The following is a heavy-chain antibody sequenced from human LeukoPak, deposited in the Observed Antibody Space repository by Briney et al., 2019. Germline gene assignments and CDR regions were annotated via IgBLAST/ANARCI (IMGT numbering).Heavy chain of an antibody. J-gene: IGHJ4*02. Sequence: PGGSLRLSCAASGFTFSSYAMHWVRQAPGKGLEWVAAISYDGSNKYSADSVKGRFTISRDNSKNTLYLQVNSLRVEDTAVYYCVKDQREAYRSGWSRDFDYWGQGTLVTVSS. D-gene: IGHD6-19*01. CDR2: ISYDGSNK. CDR3: VKDQREAYRSGWSRDFDY. CDR1: GFTFSSYA. V-gene: IGHV3-30*04.